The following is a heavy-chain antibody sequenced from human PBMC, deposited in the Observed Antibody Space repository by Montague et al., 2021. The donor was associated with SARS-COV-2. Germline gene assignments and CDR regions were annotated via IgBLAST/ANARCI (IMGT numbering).Heavy chain of an antibody. CDR3: ARGHYYGRKDYYHGVDV. J-gene: IGHJ6*02. CDR1: GGSISSYY. Sequence: SETLSLTCTVSGGSISSYYWNWIRQPPGKGLEWIGYIYYTGSTNYNPSLESRVTISLDTSKNQFSLKLSSVTAADTAVYYCARGHYYGRKDYYHGVDVWGQGTTVTASS. D-gene: IGHD3-10*01. CDR2: IYYTGST. V-gene: IGHV4-59*13.